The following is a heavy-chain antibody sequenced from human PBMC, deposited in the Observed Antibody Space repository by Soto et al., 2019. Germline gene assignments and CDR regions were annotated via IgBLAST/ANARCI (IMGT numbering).Heavy chain of an antibody. J-gene: IGHJ4*02. CDR2: ISGTAHAS. Sequence: EVQLLESGGGLVQPGGSLRISCAASGFDFSNYGMSWVRQAQGKGLEWVSAISGTAHASYYAASVKGRFTISRDNSKNTLYLHMNSLRVEDTAVYFCVKDAPQPFSDWGQGTLVTVSS. CDR1: GFDFSNYG. V-gene: IGHV3-23*01. D-gene: IGHD3-3*02. CDR3: VKDAPQPFSD.